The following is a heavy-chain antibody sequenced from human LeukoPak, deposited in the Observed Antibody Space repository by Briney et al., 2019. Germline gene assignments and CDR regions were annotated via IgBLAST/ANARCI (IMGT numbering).Heavy chain of an antibody. V-gene: IGHV3-23*01. Sequence: PGGSLRLSCAASGFTFSNYAMSWVRQAPGKGLERVSAISTISGSGPGTYYADSVKGRFTISRDKSKNTLYLQMNSLRAEDTAVYYCAKAPIGYSSSWYYFDYWGQGTLVTVSS. J-gene: IGHJ4*02. CDR3: AKAPIGYSSSWYYFDY. CDR2: ISTISGSGPGT. D-gene: IGHD6-13*01. CDR1: GFTFSNYA.